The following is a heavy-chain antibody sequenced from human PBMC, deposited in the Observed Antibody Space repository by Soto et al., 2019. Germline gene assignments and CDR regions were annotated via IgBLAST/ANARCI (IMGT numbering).Heavy chain of an antibody. CDR2: IFPGDSDT. V-gene: IGHV5-51*01. J-gene: IGHJ4*02. CDR1: GFDFSTSW. Sequence: PGESLKISCKASGFDFSTSWIAWVRQVPGKGLEWMGIIFPGDSDTRYSPSFQGQVIISVDRSITTAYLQWNNLRASDTAMYFCARGTTVTTYVDYYFDYWGQGTPVTVSS. D-gene: IGHD4-4*01. CDR3: ARGTTVTTYVDYYFDY.